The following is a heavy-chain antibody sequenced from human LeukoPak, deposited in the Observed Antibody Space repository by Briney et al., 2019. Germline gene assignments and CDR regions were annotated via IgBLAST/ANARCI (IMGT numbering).Heavy chain of an antibody. Sequence: ASVKVSCKTSGYTFTNLDINWLRQAPGQGLEWMGWMSPNSGDTGYAQKFQGRVSMTRDTSISTAYMELSSLRSEDTAVYYCARVPIRGVTRYYYYGMDVWGQGTTVTVSS. J-gene: IGHJ6*02. CDR3: ARVPIRGVTRYYYYGMDV. V-gene: IGHV1-8*01. CDR2: MSPNSGDT. D-gene: IGHD3-10*01. CDR1: GYTFTNLD.